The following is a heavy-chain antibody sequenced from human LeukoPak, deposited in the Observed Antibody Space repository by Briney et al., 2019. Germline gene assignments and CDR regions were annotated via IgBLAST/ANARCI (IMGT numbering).Heavy chain of an antibody. CDR2: ISGSGGST. CDR3: ARDGGYYDFWSGYYPYYYYMDV. J-gene: IGHJ6*03. Sequence: QPGGSLRLSCAASGFTFSSYAMSWVRQAPGKGLEWVSAISGSGGSTYYADSVKGRFTISRDNSRDTLYLQMNSLRAEDTAVYYCARDGGYYDFWSGYYPYYYYMDVWGKGTTVTVSS. CDR1: GFTFSSYA. V-gene: IGHV3-23*01. D-gene: IGHD3-3*01.